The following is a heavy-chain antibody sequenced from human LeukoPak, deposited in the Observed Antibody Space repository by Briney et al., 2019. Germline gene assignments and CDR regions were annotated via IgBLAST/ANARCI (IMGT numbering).Heavy chain of an antibody. Sequence: SVKVSCKASGGTFSSYAISWVRQAPGQGLEWMGGIIPIFGTANYAQKFQGRVTITTDESTSTAYMELSSLRSEDTAVYYCASRPTAMVTSYFDYWGQGTLVTVSS. CDR3: ASRPTAMVTSYFDY. D-gene: IGHD5-18*01. V-gene: IGHV1-69*05. J-gene: IGHJ4*02. CDR2: IIPIFGTA. CDR1: GGTFSSYA.